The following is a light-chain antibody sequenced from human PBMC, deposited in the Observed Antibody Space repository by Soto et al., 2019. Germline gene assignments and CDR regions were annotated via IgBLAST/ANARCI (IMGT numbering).Light chain of an antibody. Sequence: QSALTQPASVSGSPGQSITISCTGTSSDVGGYNYVSWYQQHPGKAPKLMIFDVNNRPSGVTNRFSGSKSGNTASLTISGLQAEDEADYYCSSYTSSSTLGVVFGGGTKLTVL. J-gene: IGLJ2*01. CDR3: SSYTSSSTLGVV. CDR2: DVN. V-gene: IGLV2-14*03. CDR1: SSDVGGYNY.